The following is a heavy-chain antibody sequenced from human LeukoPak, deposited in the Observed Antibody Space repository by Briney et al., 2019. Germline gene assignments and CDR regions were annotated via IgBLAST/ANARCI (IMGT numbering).Heavy chain of an antibody. J-gene: IGHJ5*02. CDR1: GFTFSSYA. V-gene: IGHV3-23*01. CDR3: AKRSTGPGRTNWFDP. CDR2: ISGSGGST. D-gene: IGHD1-1*01. Sequence: PGGSLRFSCAASGFTFSSYAMSWVRQAPGKGLEWVSAISGSGGSTYYADSVKGRFTISRDNSKNTLYLQMNSLRAEDTAVYYCAKRSTGPGRTNWFDPWGQGTLVTVSS.